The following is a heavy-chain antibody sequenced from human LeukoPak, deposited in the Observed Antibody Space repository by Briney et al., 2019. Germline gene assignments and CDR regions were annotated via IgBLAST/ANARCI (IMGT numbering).Heavy chain of an antibody. J-gene: IGHJ4*02. CDR2: ISSSSSYI. CDR3: AGDYYDSSGSLDY. D-gene: IGHD3-22*01. V-gene: IGHV3-21*01. CDR1: GFTFSSYS. Sequence: GGSLRLSCAASGFTFSSYSMNWVRQAPGKGLEWVSSISSSSSYIYYADSVKGRFTISRDNAKNSLYLQMNSLRAEDTAVYYCAGDYYDSSGSLDYWGQGTLVTVSS.